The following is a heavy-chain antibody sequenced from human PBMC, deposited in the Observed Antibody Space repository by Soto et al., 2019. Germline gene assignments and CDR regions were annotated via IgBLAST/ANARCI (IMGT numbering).Heavy chain of an antibody. J-gene: IGHJ4*02. V-gene: IGHV3-23*01. CDR3: AKDYCGGDCYSHMDY. Sequence: GGSLRLSCEASGFTFSDYAMHWVRQSPGKGLEWVSAISGSGGSTYYADSVKGRFTISRDNSKNTLYLQMNSLRAEDTAVYYCAKDYCGGDCYSHMDYWGQGTLVTVSS. D-gene: IGHD2-21*01. CDR2: ISGSGGST. CDR1: GFTFSDYA.